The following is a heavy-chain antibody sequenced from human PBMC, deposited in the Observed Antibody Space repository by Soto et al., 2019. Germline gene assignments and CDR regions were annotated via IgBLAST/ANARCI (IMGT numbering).Heavy chain of an antibody. Sequence: PGGLLRLSFVGFGFIFSTTGMPWVRKTPGKVLELVACMSYDRNDTFYEDSVKGRFTNSRDNSKIPLSLHMSNLRAEDTAMYYCSIVRVADSALDHWGQGTLVTVSS. V-gene: IGHV3-30*02. CDR3: SIVRVADSALDH. CDR1: GFIFSTTG. J-gene: IGHJ4*02. D-gene: IGHD3-10*02. CDR2: MSYDRNDT.